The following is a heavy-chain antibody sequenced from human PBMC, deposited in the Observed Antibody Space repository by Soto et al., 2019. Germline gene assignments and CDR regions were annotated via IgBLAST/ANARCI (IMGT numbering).Heavy chain of an antibody. CDR1: RDSIGSYY. V-gene: IGHV4-59*01. J-gene: IGHJ4*02. Sequence: ALTCTVSRDSIGSYYWTLIRQPPGKGLEYIGYIYYSGRTYYNPSLKSRVTISVDTSKNQFSLKLSSVTAADTAVYYCARGHLGITTTGTWYDFDYWGQGTLVTVSS. CDR2: IYYSGRT. CDR3: ARGHLGITTTGTWYDFDY. D-gene: IGHD2-15*01.